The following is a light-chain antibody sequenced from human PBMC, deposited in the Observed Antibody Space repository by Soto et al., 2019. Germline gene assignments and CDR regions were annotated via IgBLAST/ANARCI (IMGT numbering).Light chain of an antibody. CDR2: DVT. J-gene: IGLJ1*01. CDR1: SSYVGAYKF. Sequence: QSALTQPPSASGSPGQSVTISCTGTSSYVGAYKFVSWYRQNPGKSPKLIIYDVTKRPTGVPDRFSGSKSGNTASLTVSGLQAEDEADYYCSSYAGNNNYVFGSGTKLTVL. CDR3: SSYAGNNNYV. V-gene: IGLV2-8*01.